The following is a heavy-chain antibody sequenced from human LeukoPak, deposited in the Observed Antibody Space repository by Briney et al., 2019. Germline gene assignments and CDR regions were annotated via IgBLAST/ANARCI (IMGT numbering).Heavy chain of an antibody. CDR3: ARGGGYSGYDFGY. V-gene: IGHV4-61*08. CDR2: IYYSGST. D-gene: IGHD5-12*01. J-gene: IGHJ4*02. Sequence: PSETLSLTCAVSGGSVSSGGFSWSWIRQPPGKGLEWIGYIYYSGSTNYNPSLKSRVTISVDTSKNQFSLNLSSVTAADTAVYYCARGGGYSGYDFGYWGQGTLVTVSS. CDR1: GGSVSSGGFS.